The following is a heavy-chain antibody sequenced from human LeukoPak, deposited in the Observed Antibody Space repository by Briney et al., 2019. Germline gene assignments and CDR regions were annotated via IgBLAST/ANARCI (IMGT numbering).Heavy chain of an antibody. CDR1: GFTVSSNY. V-gene: IGHV3-53*01. D-gene: IGHD5-12*01. CDR3: ARAMGSGYPLDY. Sequence: GGSLRLSCAASGFTVSSNYMSWVRQATGKGLEWVSVIYSGGSKYYADSVKGRFTISRDNSKNTLYLQMNSLRAEDTAVYYCARAMGSGYPLDYWGQGTLVTVSS. J-gene: IGHJ4*02. CDR2: IYSGGSK.